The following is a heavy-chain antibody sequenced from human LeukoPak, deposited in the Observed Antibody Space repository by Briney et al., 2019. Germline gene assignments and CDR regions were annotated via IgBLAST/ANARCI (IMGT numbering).Heavy chain of an antibody. CDR1: GFTFSSYA. V-gene: IGHV3-23*01. CDR3: AKGSGSYYSLSFSYYYYMDV. Sequence: GGSLRLSCAASGFTFSSYAMSWVRQAPGKGLEWVSGISGSGGSTYYADSVKGRFTISRDNSKNTLYLQMNSLRAEDTAVYYCAKGSGSYYSLSFSYYYYMDVWGKGTTVTVSS. CDR2: ISGSGGST. J-gene: IGHJ6*03. D-gene: IGHD1-26*01.